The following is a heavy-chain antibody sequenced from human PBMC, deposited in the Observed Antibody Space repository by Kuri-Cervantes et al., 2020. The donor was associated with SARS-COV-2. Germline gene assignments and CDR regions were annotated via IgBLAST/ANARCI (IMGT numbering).Heavy chain of an antibody. Sequence: GESLKISCAASGFTFSNAWMSWGRQAPGKGLEWVGRIKSKTDGGTTDYAAPVKGRFTISRDDSKNTLYLQMNSLKTEDTAVYYCTTDQVTGSYCSSTSCYEDYWGQGTLVTVSS. CDR1: GFTFSNAW. V-gene: IGHV3-15*01. D-gene: IGHD2-2*01. CDR2: IKSKTDGGTT. J-gene: IGHJ4*02. CDR3: TTDQVTGSYCSSTSCYEDY.